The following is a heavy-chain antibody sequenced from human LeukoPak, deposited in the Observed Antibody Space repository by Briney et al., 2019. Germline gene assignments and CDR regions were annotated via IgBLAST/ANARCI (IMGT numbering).Heavy chain of an antibody. CDR2: MNPNSGNT. J-gene: IGHJ5*02. Sequence: ASVKVSCKASGYTFTSYDINWVLQATGQGLEWMGWMNPNSGNTGYAQKFQGRVTITRNTSISTAYMELSSLRSEDTAVYYCARVFAGNNWFDPWGQGTLVTVSS. CDR1: GYTFTSYD. D-gene: IGHD1-1*01. V-gene: IGHV1-8*03. CDR3: ARVFAGNNWFDP.